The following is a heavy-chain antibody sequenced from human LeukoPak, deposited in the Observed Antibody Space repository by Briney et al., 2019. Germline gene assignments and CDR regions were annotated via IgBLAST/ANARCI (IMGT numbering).Heavy chain of an antibody. CDR3: AREAYDFWSGWRYGMDV. D-gene: IGHD3-3*01. CDR2: IYSGGST. J-gene: IGHJ6*02. Sequence: GGSLRLSCAASGFTDSSNYMSWVRQAPGKGLEWVSVIYSGGSTYYADSVKGRFTISRDNSKNTLYLQMNSLRAEDTAVYYCAREAYDFWSGWRYGMDVWGQGTTVTVSS. V-gene: IGHV3-53*01. CDR1: GFTDSSNY.